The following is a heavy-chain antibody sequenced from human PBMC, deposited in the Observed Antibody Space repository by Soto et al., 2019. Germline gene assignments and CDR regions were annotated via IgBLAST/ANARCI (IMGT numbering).Heavy chain of an antibody. D-gene: IGHD2-15*01. CDR2: ISYDGSNK. J-gene: IGHJ6*02. Sequence: GGSLRLSCAASGFTFSSYAMHWVRQAPGKGLEWVAVISYDGSNKYYADSVKGRFTISRDNSKNTLYLQMNSLRAEDTAVYYCARQGYCSGGSCYTEHYYYYGMDVWGQGTTVTVSS. CDR1: GFTFSSYA. V-gene: IGHV3-30-3*01. CDR3: ARQGYCSGGSCYTEHYYYYGMDV.